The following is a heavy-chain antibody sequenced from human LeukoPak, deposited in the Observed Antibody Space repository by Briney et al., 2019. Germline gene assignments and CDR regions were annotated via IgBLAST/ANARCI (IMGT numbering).Heavy chain of an antibody. J-gene: IGHJ4*02. CDR2: ISYDGSNK. Sequence: GRSLRLSCAASGFTFSSYAMHWVRQAPGKGLEWVAVISYDGSNKYYADSVKGRFTISRDNSKNTLYLQMNSLRAEDTAVYSCAKDQGDSSGQYFDYWGQGTLVTVSS. V-gene: IGHV3-30*04. CDR3: AKDQGDSSGQYFDY. D-gene: IGHD6-19*01. CDR1: GFTFSSYA.